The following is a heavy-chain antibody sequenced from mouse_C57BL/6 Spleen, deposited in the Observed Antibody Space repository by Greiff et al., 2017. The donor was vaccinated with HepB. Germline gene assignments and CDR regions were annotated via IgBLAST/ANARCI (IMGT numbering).Heavy chain of an antibody. CDR3: ANYDGYYL. Sequence: VHLQQPGAELVRPGSSVKLSCKASGYTFTSYWMHWVKQRPIQGLEWIGNIDPSDSETHYNQKFKDKATLTVDKSSSTAYMQLSSLTSEDSAVYYCANYDGYYLWGQGTTLTVSS. V-gene: IGHV1-52*01. D-gene: IGHD2-3*01. J-gene: IGHJ2*01. CDR1: GYTFTSYW. CDR2: IDPSDSET.